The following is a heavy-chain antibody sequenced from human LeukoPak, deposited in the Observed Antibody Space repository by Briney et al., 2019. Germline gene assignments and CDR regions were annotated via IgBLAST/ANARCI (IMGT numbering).Heavy chain of an antibody. J-gene: IGHJ5*02. D-gene: IGHD3-10*01. CDR2: IYYSGST. CDR1: GGSISSYY. V-gene: IGHV4-59*01. Sequence: SETLSLTWTVSGGSISSYYWSWIRQPPGKGLEWIGYIYYSGSTNYNPSLKSRVTISVDTSKNQFSLKLSSVTAADTAVYYCARFYYGSGSYYNKSFWFDPWGQGTLVTVSS. CDR3: ARFYYGSGSYYNKSFWFDP.